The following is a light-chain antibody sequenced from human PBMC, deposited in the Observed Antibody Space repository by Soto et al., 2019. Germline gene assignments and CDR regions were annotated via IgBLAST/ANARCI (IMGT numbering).Light chain of an antibody. CDR3: SSYISSSTLGGVV. Sequence: QSALTQPASVSGSPGQSITISCTGTSSDVGGYNYVSWYQQHPGKAPKLMIYDVSNRPSGVSNRFSGSKSGNTASLTISGLQAEDEADYYCSSYISSSTLGGVVFGGGTKLTVL. V-gene: IGLV2-14*01. CDR1: SSDVGGYNY. CDR2: DVS. J-gene: IGLJ2*01.